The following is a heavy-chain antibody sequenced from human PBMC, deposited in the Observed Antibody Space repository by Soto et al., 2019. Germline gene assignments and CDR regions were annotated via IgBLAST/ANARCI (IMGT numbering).Heavy chain of an antibody. J-gene: IGHJ6*02. CDR1: GGSFSGYY. CDR3: ARGKVLISFGVVIQRNYYYYYVLDF. D-gene: IGHD3-3*01. Sequence: SETLSLTCAVYGGSFSGYYWSWIRQPPGKGLEWIGEINHSGSTNYNPSLKSRVTISVDTSKNQFSLKLSSVTAADTAVYYCARGKVLISFGVVIQRNYYYYYVLDFSGQGSSVIVSS. CDR2: INHSGST. V-gene: IGHV4-34*01.